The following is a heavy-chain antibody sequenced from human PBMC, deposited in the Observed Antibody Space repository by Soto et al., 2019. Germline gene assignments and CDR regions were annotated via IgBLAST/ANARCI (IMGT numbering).Heavy chain of an antibody. CDR2: FDPEDGET. Sequence: ASVKVSCKVSGYTLTELSMHWVRQSPVKGLEWMGGFDPEDGETIYAQKFQGRVTMTEDTSTDTAYMELSSLRSEDTAVYYCATDGERYSYGYRFDYWGQGTLVTVSS. J-gene: IGHJ4*02. V-gene: IGHV1-24*01. CDR3: ATDGERYSYGYRFDY. D-gene: IGHD5-18*01. CDR1: GYTLTELS.